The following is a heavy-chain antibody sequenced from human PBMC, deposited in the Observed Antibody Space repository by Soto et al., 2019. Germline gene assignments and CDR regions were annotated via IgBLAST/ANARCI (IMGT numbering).Heavy chain of an antibody. Sequence: PGGSLRLSCAASGFTFSSYGMHWVRQAPGKGLEWVAVIWYDGSNKYYADSVKGRFTISRDNSKNTLYLQMNSLRAEDTAVYYCARAARYCSGGSCFPFDYWGQGTLVTVSS. CDR2: IWYDGSNK. J-gene: IGHJ4*02. CDR1: GFTFSSYG. D-gene: IGHD2-15*01. V-gene: IGHV3-33*01. CDR3: ARAARYCSGGSCFPFDY.